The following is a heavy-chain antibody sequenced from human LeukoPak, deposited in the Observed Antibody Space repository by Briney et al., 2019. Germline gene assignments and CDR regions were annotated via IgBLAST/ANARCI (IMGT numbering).Heavy chain of an antibody. CDR2: IYYSGST. CDR3: ARVGGSGSYYLNYYYYMDV. CDR1: GGSISSYY. J-gene: IGHJ6*03. D-gene: IGHD3-10*01. V-gene: IGHV4-59*01. Sequence: SETLSLTCTVSGGSISSYYWSWIRQPPGKGLEWIGYIYYSGSTNYNPSLKSRVTISVDTSKNQFSLKLSSVTAADTAVYYCARVGGSGSYYLNYYYYMDVWGKGTTVTVSS.